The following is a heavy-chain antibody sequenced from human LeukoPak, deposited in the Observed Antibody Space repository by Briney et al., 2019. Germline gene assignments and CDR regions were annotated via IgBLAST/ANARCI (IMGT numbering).Heavy chain of an antibody. CDR3: ARSLRLLRFLEWLLSPFDY. J-gene: IGHJ4*02. CDR2: ISSSSSYI. Sequence: GGSLRLSCAASGFTFSSYSMNWVRQAPGKGLEGVSSISSSSSYIYYADSVKGRFTISRDNAKNSLYLQMNSLRAEDTAVYYCARSLRLLRFLEWLLSPFDYWGQGTLVTVSS. V-gene: IGHV3-21*01. D-gene: IGHD3-3*01. CDR1: GFTFSSYS.